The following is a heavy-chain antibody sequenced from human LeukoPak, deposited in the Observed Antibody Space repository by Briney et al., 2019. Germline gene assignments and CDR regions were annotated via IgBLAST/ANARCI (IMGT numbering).Heavy chain of an antibody. D-gene: IGHD3-10*01. Sequence: SETLSLTCTVSGGSISSYCWSWIRQPPGKGLEWIGYIYYSGSTNYNPSLKSRVTTSVDTSKNQFSLKLSSVTAADTAVYYCARSGLHYYYGMDVWGQGTTVTVSS. CDR3: ARSGLHYYYGMDV. CDR1: GGSISSYC. J-gene: IGHJ6*02. CDR2: IYYSGST. V-gene: IGHV4-59*01.